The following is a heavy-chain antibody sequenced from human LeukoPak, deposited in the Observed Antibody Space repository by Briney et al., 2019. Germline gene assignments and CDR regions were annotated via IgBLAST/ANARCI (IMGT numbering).Heavy chain of an antibody. Sequence: ASVEVSCKASGYTFTSYYMHWVRQAPGQGLEWMGIINPSGGSTSYAQKFQGRVTMTRDTSTSTVYMELSSLRSEDTAVYYCARDYGTEYYFDYWGQGTLVTVSS. V-gene: IGHV1-46*01. CDR2: INPSGGST. J-gene: IGHJ4*02. CDR1: GYTFTSYY. D-gene: IGHD1-26*01. CDR3: ARDYGTEYYFDY.